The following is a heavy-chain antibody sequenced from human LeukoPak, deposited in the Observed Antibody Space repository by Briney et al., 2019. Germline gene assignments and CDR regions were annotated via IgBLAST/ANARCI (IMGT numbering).Heavy chain of an antibody. CDR3: VRSFDC. J-gene: IGHJ4*02. Sequence: PGGCLRLSCAASGFTFSAFWMHWARQAPGKGLVWVSRINTDGTSTYYEDSVKGRFTTSRDNAKNTLYLQMNSLRAEDTAVYYFVRSFDCWGQGTLVTVSS. CDR2: INTDGTST. CDR1: GFTFSAFW. V-gene: IGHV3-74*01.